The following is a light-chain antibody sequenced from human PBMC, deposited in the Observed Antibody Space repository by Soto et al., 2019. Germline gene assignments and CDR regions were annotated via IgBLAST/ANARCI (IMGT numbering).Light chain of an antibody. CDR2: AAS. V-gene: IGKV1-27*01. CDR3: QKYNSGGPLT. CDR1: EGISNY. J-gene: IGKJ4*01. Sequence: DIQMTQSPSSLSASMGDRVTITCRASEGISNYVAWCQQKPGKVPKLLIYAASTLQSGVPSRFSGSGSGTDFTLTISSLQPDDVATYFCQKYNSGGPLTFGGGTKVEIK.